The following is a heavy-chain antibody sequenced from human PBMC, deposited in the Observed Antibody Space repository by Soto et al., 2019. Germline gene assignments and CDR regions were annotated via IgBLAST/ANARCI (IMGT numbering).Heavy chain of an antibody. J-gene: IGHJ4*02. Sequence: LQLQESGPGLVKPSETLSLTCTVSGGSMSNSDYFWAWMRQPPGKGLEWVGTISHTGSPRYNPSLKSRVTISVDTSKNQFSLRLPSVTAADTAVFYCASQLESTTYFDYWGRGTLVTVSS. CDR1: GGSMSNSDYF. V-gene: IGHV4-39*01. CDR2: ISHTGSP. D-gene: IGHD1-1*01. CDR3: ASQLESTTYFDY.